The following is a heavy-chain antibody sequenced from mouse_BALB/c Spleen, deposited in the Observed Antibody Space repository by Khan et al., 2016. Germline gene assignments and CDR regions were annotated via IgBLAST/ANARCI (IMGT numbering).Heavy chain of an antibody. Sequence: EVKLEESGGGLVQPGGSMKLSCVASGFTFSNYWMNWVRQSPEKGLEWVAEIRLKSNNYATYYAESVKGRFTISRADSKSSVYLQTNNVRAEDTGTYDCSRDGYLDYWGQGTTVTVSS. CDR1: GFTFSNYW. CDR3: SRDGYLDY. D-gene: IGHD2-3*01. J-gene: IGHJ2*01. CDR2: IRLKSNNYAT. V-gene: IGHV6-6*02.